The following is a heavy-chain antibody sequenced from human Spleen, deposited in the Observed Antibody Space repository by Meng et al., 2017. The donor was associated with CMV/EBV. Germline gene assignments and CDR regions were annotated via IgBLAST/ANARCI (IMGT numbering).Heavy chain of an antibody. V-gene: IGHV3-30-3*01. Sequence: GESLKISCAASGFTFSSYAMHWVRQAPGKGLEWVAVISYDGSNKYYADSVKGRFTTSRDNSKNTLYLQMNSLRAEDTAVYYCARDRWGSIAAAGIFWFDPWGQGTLVTVSS. CDR1: GFTFSSYA. CDR2: ISYDGSNK. CDR3: ARDRWGSIAAAGIFWFDP. J-gene: IGHJ5*02. D-gene: IGHD6-13*01.